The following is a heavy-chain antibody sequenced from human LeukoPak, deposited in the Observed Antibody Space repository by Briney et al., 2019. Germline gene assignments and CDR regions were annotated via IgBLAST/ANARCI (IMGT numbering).Heavy chain of an antibody. CDR2: IYDSGST. J-gene: IGHJ4*02. Sequence: PSETLSLTCTVSGGSIRSSYYYWGWIRQPPGTGLEWIGSIYDSGSTYYNPSLKSRVTISVDTSKNQFSLQLNSVTPEDTAVYYCARDVRGSIKYFDYWGQGTLVTVSS. D-gene: IGHD3-10*02. V-gene: IGHV4-39*02. CDR3: ARDVRGSIKYFDY. CDR1: GGSIRSSYYY.